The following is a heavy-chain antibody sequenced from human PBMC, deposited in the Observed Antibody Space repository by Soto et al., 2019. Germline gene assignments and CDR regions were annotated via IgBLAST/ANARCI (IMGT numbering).Heavy chain of an antibody. J-gene: IGHJ4*02. D-gene: IGHD3-10*01. CDR2: IYYSGST. Sequence: SETLSLTCTVSGGSISSYYWSWIRQPPGKGLEWIGYIYYSGSTNYNPSLKSRVTISVDTSKNQFSLKLSSVTAADTAVYYCASLNGGYFDYWGQGTLVTVSS. CDR3: ASLNGGYFDY. V-gene: IGHV4-59*01. CDR1: GGSISSYY.